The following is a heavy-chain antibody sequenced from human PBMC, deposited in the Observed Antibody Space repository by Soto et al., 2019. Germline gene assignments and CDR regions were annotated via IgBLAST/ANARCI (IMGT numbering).Heavy chain of an antibody. V-gene: IGHV5-51*01. CDR3: VRRKEYPYYGIDV. J-gene: IGHJ6*02. CDR1: GYSFTTYW. Sequence: EVQLVQSGAEVKKPGESLKISCKGSGYSFTTYWIGWVRQMPGKGLEWMGIIHPGDSDTRYSPSFQGQVTMSADKSISTAYLQWSSLKASDTAMYYCVRRKEYPYYGIDVWGQGTTVTVSS. D-gene: IGHD2-2*01. CDR2: IHPGDSDT.